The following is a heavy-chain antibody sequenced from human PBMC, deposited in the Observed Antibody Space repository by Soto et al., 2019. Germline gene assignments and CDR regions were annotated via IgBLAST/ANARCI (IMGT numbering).Heavy chain of an antibody. Sequence: GGSLRLSCAASGFTFSSYAMHWVRQAPGKGLEWVAVISYDGSNKYYADSVKGRFTISRDNSKNTLYLQMNSLRAEDTAVYYCARDNWKPPYYYYGMDVWGQGTTVTVSS. V-gene: IGHV3-30-3*01. CDR2: ISYDGSNK. D-gene: IGHD1-20*01. CDR3: ARDNWKPPYYYYGMDV. CDR1: GFTFSSYA. J-gene: IGHJ6*02.